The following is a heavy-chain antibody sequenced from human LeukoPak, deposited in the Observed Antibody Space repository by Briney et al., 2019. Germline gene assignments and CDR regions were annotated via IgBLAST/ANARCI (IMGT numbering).Heavy chain of an antibody. CDR2: IYHSGST. Sequence: SETLSLTCTVSGYSISSGYYWGWIRQPPGKGLEWIGSIYHSGSTYYNPSLKSRVTISVDTSKNQFSLKLSSVTAADTAVYCCARGCGGDCYHLFDYWGQGTLVTVSS. J-gene: IGHJ4*02. CDR1: GYSISSGYY. D-gene: IGHD2-21*02. CDR3: ARGCGGDCYHLFDY. V-gene: IGHV4-38-2*02.